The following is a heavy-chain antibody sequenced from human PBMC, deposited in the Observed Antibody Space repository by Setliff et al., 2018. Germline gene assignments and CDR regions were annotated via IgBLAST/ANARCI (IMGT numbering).Heavy chain of an antibody. D-gene: IGHD6-13*01. CDR3: ARPRTSSNSDRDSSDI. V-gene: IGHV4-61*02. CDR1: GGSISSGSYY. J-gene: IGHJ3*02. Sequence: PSETLSLTCTVSGGSISSGSYYWSWIRQPAGKGLEWIGRIYTSGSTNYNPSLKSRVTISVDTSKNQFSLKLSSVTAADTAVYYCARPRTSSNSDRDSSDIWGQGTMVTV. CDR2: IYTSGST.